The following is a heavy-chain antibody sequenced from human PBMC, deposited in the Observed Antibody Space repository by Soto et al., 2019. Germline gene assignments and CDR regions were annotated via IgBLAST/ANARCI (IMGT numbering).Heavy chain of an antibody. Sequence: ALRHSCTASLFTFRNYGMQWVRKSPVKGLVWVTVISYDGSHKYYADSVKGRFTISRDNSKNTVYLEMNSLRDEDTAVYYCAKRRGDHSNYSWGIDVWGQGTTVTVSS. CDR1: LFTFRNYG. CDR3: AKRRGDHSNYSWGIDV. J-gene: IGHJ6*02. CDR2: ISYDGSHK. V-gene: IGHV3-30*18. D-gene: IGHD4-4*01.